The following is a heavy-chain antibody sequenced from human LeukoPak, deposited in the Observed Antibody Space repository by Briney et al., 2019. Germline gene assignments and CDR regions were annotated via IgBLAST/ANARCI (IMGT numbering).Heavy chain of an antibody. V-gene: IGHV5-10-1*01. J-gene: IGHJ3*02. CDR3: ASSQGPDAFGI. Sequence: GESLKISCKGSGYSFTSYWISWGRQMPGKGRGWMGRIDPSDSYTNYSPSFQGHVTISADKSISTAYLQWSSLKASDTAMYYCASSQGPDAFGIWGQGTMVTVSS. CDR2: IDPSDSYT. CDR1: GYSFTSYW.